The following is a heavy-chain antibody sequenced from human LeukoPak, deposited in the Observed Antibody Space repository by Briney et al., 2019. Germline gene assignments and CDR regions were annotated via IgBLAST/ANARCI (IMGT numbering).Heavy chain of an antibody. CDR2: IKQHGSEK. D-gene: IGHD4-17*01. CDR3: AREYYGDFFDY. Sequence: GGSLRLSCAASGFTFSSYWMSWVRQAPGKGLEWVASIKQHGSEKYYVDSVKGRFTISRDNTKNSLYLQMNSLRAEDTAVYYCAREYYGDFFDYWGQGTLVTVSS. CDR1: GFTFSSYW. J-gene: IGHJ4*02. V-gene: IGHV3-7*01.